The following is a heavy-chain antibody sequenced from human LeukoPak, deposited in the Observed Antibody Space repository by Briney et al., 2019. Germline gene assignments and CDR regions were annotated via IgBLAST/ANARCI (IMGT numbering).Heavy chain of an antibody. D-gene: IGHD2-15*01. V-gene: IGHV3-48*03. CDR1: GFTINSYA. Sequence: PGGSLRLSCAASGFTINSYAMSWVRQAPGKGLEWVSYISSSGSTIYYADSVKGRFTISRDNAKNSLYLQMNSLRAEDTAVYYCAREAMRGGYCSGGSCYYRPGGAFDIWGQGTMVTVSS. CDR2: ISSSGSTI. J-gene: IGHJ3*02. CDR3: AREAMRGGYCSGGSCYYRPGGAFDI.